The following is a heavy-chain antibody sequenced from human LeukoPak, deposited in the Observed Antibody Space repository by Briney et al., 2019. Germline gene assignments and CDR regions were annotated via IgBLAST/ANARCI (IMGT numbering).Heavy chain of an antibody. Sequence: PGGSLRLSCAASGFTFSSYAMSWVRQAPGKGLEWVSAISGSGGSTYYADSVKGRFTISRDNSKNTLYLQMNSLRAEDTAVYYCAKDRGWLQLLALLDYWGQGTLVTVSS. V-gene: IGHV3-23*01. CDR2: ISGSGGST. CDR3: AKDRGWLQLLALLDY. CDR1: GFTFSSYA. D-gene: IGHD5-24*01. J-gene: IGHJ4*02.